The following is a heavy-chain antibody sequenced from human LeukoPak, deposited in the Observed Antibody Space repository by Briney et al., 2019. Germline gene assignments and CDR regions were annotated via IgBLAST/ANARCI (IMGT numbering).Heavy chain of an antibody. D-gene: IGHD3-22*01. J-gene: IGHJ4*02. V-gene: IGHV3-23*01. CDR1: GITLSNYA. Sequence: GGSLRLSCAVSGITLSNYAMTWVRQAPGKGLEWVAGISGSGGGTNYADSVKGRFTISRDNYKNTLYLQMNSLGAVDTAVYFCAKRGVVIRVILVGFHKEAYYFDSWGQGALVTVSS. CDR3: AKRGVVIRVILVGFHKEAYYFDS. CDR2: ISGSGGGT.